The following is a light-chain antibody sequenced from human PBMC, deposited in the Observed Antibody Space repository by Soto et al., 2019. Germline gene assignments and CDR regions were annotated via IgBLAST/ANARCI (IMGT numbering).Light chain of an antibody. CDR2: LNSDGSH. CDR1: SGHSDYA. V-gene: IGLV4-69*01. CDR3: QTWGTGFRV. Sequence: QLVLTQSPSASASLGASVKLTCTLSSGHSDYAIAWHQQQPEKGPRFLMKLNSDGSHSKGDGIPDRFSVSTSGAERYLTIPSLQSEDEADYYCQTWGTGFRVFGGGTKLTVL. J-gene: IGLJ3*02.